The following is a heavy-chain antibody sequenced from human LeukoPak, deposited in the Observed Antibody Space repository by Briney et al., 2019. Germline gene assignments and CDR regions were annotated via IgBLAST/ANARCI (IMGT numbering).Heavy chain of an antibody. Sequence: ASVKVSCKVSGYTLTELSMHWVRRAPGKGLEWMGGFDPEDGETIYAQKFQGRVTMTEDTSTDTAYMELSSLRSEDTAVYYCATDYRYDSSGYPPSFDYWGQGTLVTVSS. CDR2: FDPEDGET. J-gene: IGHJ4*02. D-gene: IGHD3-22*01. CDR1: GYTLTELS. CDR3: ATDYRYDSSGYPPSFDY. V-gene: IGHV1-24*01.